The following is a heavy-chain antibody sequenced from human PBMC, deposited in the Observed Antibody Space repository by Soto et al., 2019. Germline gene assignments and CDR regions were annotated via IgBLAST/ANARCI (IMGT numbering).Heavy chain of an antibody. CDR2: IKQDGSEK. V-gene: IGHV3-7*01. CDR1: GFTFSSYW. Sequence: GGSLRLSCAASGFTFSSYWMSWVRQAPGEGLEWVANIKQDGSEKYYVDSVKGRFTISRDNAKNSLYLQMNSLRAEDTAVYYCARGPYYYDSSGYLFDYWGQRPVVTVSP. D-gene: IGHD3-22*01. J-gene: IGHJ4*02. CDR3: ARGPYYYDSSGYLFDY.